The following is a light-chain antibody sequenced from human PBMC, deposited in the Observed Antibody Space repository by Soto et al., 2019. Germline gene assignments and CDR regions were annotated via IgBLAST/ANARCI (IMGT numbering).Light chain of an antibody. V-gene: IGKV2-24*01. CDR1: QSLVYSDGNTY. CDR2: QVS. CDR3: VQFSNFPRT. Sequence: DIGLTQTPLSSPVTLGQPASISCRSSQSLVYSDGNTYLSWLQQRPGQPPRLLIYQVSNRFSEVPDRFSDSGAGTDFTLKISRVEAEDVGVYYCVQFSNFPRTFGQGTKVEIK. J-gene: IGKJ1*01.